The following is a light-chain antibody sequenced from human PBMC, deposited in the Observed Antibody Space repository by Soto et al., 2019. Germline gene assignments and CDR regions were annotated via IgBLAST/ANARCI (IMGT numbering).Light chain of an antibody. Sequence: QAVVTQPASVSGSPGQSITISCTGTSSDVDDYNYVSWYQQHPGKAPKLMIYEVSNRPSGVSSRFSGSGSGNTASLTISGLQAEDEADYYCSSYSSSSTLVVFGGGTQLTVL. CDR3: SSYSSSSTLVV. CDR2: EVS. V-gene: IGLV2-14*01. CDR1: SSDVDDYNY. J-gene: IGLJ2*01.